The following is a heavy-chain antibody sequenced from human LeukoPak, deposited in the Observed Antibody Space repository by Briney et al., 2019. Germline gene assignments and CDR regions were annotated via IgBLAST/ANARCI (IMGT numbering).Heavy chain of an antibody. Sequence: ASVKVSCKASGYTFTSYDINWVRQATGQGLEWMGWMNPNSGNTGYAQKFQGRVTMTRNTSISTAYMELSSLRSEDTAVYYCAREVIAAAGTHDAFDIWGQGTMVTVPS. V-gene: IGHV1-8*01. CDR2: MNPNSGNT. CDR1: GYTFTSYD. D-gene: IGHD6-13*01. CDR3: AREVIAAAGTHDAFDI. J-gene: IGHJ3*02.